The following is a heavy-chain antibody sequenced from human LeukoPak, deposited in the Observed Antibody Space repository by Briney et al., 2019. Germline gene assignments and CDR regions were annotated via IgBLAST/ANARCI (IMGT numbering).Heavy chain of an antibody. CDR2: INPNSGGT. CDR3: ARGLGGYDILTGYSPDHHNWFDP. D-gene: IGHD3-9*01. V-gene: IGHV1-2*04. Sequence: ASVKVSCKASGYTFTGYYMHWVRQAPGQGLEWMGWINPNSGGTNYAQKFQGWVTMTRDTSISTAYMELSRLRSDDTAVYYCARGLGGYDILTGYSPDHHNWFDPWGQGTLVTVSS. CDR1: GYTFTGYY. J-gene: IGHJ5*02.